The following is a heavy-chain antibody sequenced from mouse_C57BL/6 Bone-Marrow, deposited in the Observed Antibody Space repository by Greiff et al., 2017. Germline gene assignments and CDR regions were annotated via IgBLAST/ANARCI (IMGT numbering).Heavy chain of an antibody. J-gene: IGHJ1*03. D-gene: IGHD2-1*01. V-gene: IGHV5-2*03. CDR1: EYEFPSHD. CDR2: INSDGGST. Sequence: EVKLVESGGGLVKPGGSLKLSCESNEYEFPSHDMSWVRKTPEKRLELVAAINSDGGSTYYPDTMERRFIISRDNTKKTLYLQMSSLRSEDTALYYCAREGNYGWYFDVWGTGTTVTVSS. CDR3: AREGNYGWYFDV.